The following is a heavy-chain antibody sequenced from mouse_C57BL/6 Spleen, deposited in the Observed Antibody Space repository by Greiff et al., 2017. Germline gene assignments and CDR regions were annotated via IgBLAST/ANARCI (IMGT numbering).Heavy chain of an antibody. V-gene: IGHV1-54*01. J-gene: IGHJ4*01. CDR3: AREGGYDRDYYAMDY. D-gene: IGHD2-2*01. Sequence: QVQLQQSGAELVRPGTSVKVSCKASGYAFTNYLIEWVQQRPGQGLEWIGVINPGSGGTNYNEKFKGKATLTADKSSSTAYMQLSSLTSEDSAVYFCAREGGYDRDYYAMDYWGQGTSVTVSS. CDR2: INPGSGGT. CDR1: GYAFTNYL.